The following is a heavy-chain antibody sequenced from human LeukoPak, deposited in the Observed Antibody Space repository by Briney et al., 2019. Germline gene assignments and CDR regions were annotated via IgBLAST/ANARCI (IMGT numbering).Heavy chain of an antibody. CDR2: INSVVNST. CDR3: ARSLGAYYYDSSGPEDAFDI. D-gene: IGHD3-22*01. Sequence: GGSLRLSCTASGFTFSSYWMHWVRQAPGKGLVWVSRINSVVNSTSYADSVKGRFTISRDNAKNSLYLQMNSLRAEDTALYYCARSLGAYYYDSSGPEDAFDIWGQGTMVTVSS. J-gene: IGHJ3*02. V-gene: IGHV3-74*01. CDR1: GFTFSSYW.